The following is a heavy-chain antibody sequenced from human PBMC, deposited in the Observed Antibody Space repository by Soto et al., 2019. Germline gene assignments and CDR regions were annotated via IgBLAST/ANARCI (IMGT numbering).Heavy chain of an antibody. D-gene: IGHD3-16*02. CDR3: AKDEGELSFY. CDR2: ISGSGGST. J-gene: IGHJ4*02. Sequence: EVQLLESGGGLVQPGGSLRLSCAASGFTFSSYAMSWFRQAPGKGVEWVSAISGSGGSTYYADSVKGRFTISRDNSKNTMYLQMNSLRAEDTAVYYCAKDEGELSFYWGQGTLVTVSS. CDR1: GFTFSSYA. V-gene: IGHV3-23*01.